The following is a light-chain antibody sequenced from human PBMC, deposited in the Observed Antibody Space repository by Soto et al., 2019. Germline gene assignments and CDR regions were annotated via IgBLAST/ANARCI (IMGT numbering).Light chain of an antibody. V-gene: IGKV3-20*01. Sequence: EIVLTQSPGTLSLSPGDRATLSCRASQSVSSNSLAWYQQKPGQAHRLLIYLASIRATGIPDRFSGSGSGTDFTLTINRLEPEDFAVYYCQQYGSSPLTFGQGTKVEVK. CDR2: LAS. J-gene: IGKJ1*01. CDR1: QSVSSNS. CDR3: QQYGSSPLT.